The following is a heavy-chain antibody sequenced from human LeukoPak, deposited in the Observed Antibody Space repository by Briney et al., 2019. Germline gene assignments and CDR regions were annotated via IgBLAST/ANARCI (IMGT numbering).Heavy chain of an antibody. CDR2: INHSGST. J-gene: IGHJ4*02. Sequence: ASETLSLTCAVYGGSFSGYYWSWIRQPPGKGLEWIGEINHSGSTNYNPSLKSRVTISVDTSKNQFSLKLSSVTAADTAVYYCAREQDGYKRQRTYYFDYWGQGTLVTVSS. V-gene: IGHV4-34*01. D-gene: IGHD5-24*01. CDR3: AREQDGYKRQRTYYFDY. CDR1: GGSFSGYY.